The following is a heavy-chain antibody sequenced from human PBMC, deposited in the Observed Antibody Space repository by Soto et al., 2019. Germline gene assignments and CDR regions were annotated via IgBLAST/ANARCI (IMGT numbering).Heavy chain of an antibody. V-gene: IGHV1-69*13. CDR2: IIPFFNTP. J-gene: IGHJ4*02. CDR1: ADTFSSYA. Sequence: SVKVSCMASADTFSSYAISWVRQAAGQGLDWMGGIIPFFNTPNYAQKFQGRVTITADESTSTAYMDLSSLCSGATAMYYCAAESAYGGNPLAFVHWGQGTLVTVSS. CDR3: AAESAYGGNPLAFVH. D-gene: IGHD2-21*01.